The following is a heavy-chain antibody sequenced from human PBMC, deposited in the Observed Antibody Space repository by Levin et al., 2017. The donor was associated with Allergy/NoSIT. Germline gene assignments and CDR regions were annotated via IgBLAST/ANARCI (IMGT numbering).Heavy chain of an antibody. CDR3: ASRLSYGSGSHQDY. CDR1: GGSISSYY. J-gene: IGHJ4*02. Sequence: SQTLSLTCTVSGGSISSYYWSWIRQPPGKGLEWIGYIYYSGSTNYNPSLKSRVTISVDTSKNQFSLKLSSVTAADTAVYYCASRLSYGSGSHQDYWGQGTLVTVSS. CDR2: IYYSGST. V-gene: IGHV4-59*01. D-gene: IGHD3-10*01.